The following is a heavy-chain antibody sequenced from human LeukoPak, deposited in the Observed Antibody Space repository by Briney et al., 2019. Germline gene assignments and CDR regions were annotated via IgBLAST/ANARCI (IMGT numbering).Heavy chain of an antibody. CDR2: INPSGGST. V-gene: IGHV1-46*03. D-gene: IGHD4-23*01. J-gene: IGHJ4*02. CDR1: GYTFTSYY. Sequence: ASVKVSCKASGYTFTSYYMHWLRQAPGQGLEWMGIINPSGGSTSYAQKFQGRATMTRDTSTSTVYMQLSSLRSEDTAVYYCARGFTVVTYIDYWGQGTLVTVSS. CDR3: ARGFTVVTYIDY.